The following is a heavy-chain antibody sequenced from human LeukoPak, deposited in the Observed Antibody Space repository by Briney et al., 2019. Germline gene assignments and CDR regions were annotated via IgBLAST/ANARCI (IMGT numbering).Heavy chain of an antibody. CDR3: ARAEARGSYYFDY. CDR2: IYTSGST. V-gene: IGHV4-61*02. D-gene: IGHD6-6*01. CDR1: GDSISSSSYY. J-gene: IGHJ4*02. Sequence: PSETLSLTCTVSGDSISSSSYYWSWIRQPPGKGLEWIGRIYTSGSTNYNPSLKSRVTMSVDTSKNQFSLKLSSVTAADTAVYYCARAEARGSYYFDYWGQGTLVTVSS.